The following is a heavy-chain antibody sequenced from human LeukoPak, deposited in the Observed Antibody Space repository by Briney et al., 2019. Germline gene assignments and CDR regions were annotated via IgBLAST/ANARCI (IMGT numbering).Heavy chain of an antibody. J-gene: IGHJ5*02. V-gene: IGHV4-59*01. Sequence: SETLSLTCTVSGDSITRYSWNWIRQSPGKGLEWIGYVYSNGRSTYYPSLRSRDSISVDMSKSQVSLRLNSMTAADTAVYYCAGSLAAAGTRGCLDPWGQGTLVTVSS. CDR1: GDSITRYS. CDR3: AGSLAAAGTRGCLDP. CDR2: VYSNGRS. D-gene: IGHD6-13*01.